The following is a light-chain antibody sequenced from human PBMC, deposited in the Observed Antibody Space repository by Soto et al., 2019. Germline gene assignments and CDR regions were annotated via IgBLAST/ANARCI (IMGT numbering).Light chain of an antibody. CDR3: AAWDVSVVG. CDR1: GSNIGTNT. Sequence: QSVLTQPPSASGTPGQWVTISCSGSGSNIGTNTVTWYQQLPGAAPRLLIYSDNQRPSGVPARFSGSKSGTSASLAISGLQSEDEADYYCAAWDVSVVGFGGGTKLTVL. V-gene: IGLV1-44*01. CDR2: SDN. J-gene: IGLJ3*02.